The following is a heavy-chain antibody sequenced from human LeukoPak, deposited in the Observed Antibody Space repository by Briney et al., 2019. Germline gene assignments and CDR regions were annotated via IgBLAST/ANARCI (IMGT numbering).Heavy chain of an antibody. J-gene: IGHJ4*02. Sequence: SETLSLTCTVSGASISSYSWNWIRQPPGKGLEWIGYISYSGSTNYNPSLKSRVTIPVDTSKNLFFLKLTSVTAADTALYYCARGNANWGQGTLVTVSS. CDR3: ARGNAN. V-gene: IGHV4-59*01. CDR2: ISYSGST. CDR1: GASISSYS.